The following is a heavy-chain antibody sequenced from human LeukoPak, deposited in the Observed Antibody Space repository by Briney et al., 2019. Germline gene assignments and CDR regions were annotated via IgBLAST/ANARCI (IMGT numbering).Heavy chain of an antibody. V-gene: IGHV3-21*01. CDR3: AREDDGYSYGYDY. Sequence: PGGSLRLSCAASGFTFSSYSMNWVRQAPGKGLEWVSSISSSSSYIYYADSVKGRFTISRDNAKNPLYLQMNSLRAEDTAVYYCAREDDGYSYGYDYWGQGTLVTVSS. CDR1: GFTFSSYS. CDR2: ISSSSSYI. J-gene: IGHJ4*02. D-gene: IGHD5-18*01.